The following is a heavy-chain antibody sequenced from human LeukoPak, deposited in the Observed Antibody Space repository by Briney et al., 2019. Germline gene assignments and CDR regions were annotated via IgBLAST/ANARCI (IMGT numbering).Heavy chain of an antibody. J-gene: IGHJ6*02. CDR3: TSGSAYYYDCSGYYYMGYYYYGLDV. Sequence: GGSLRLSCAASGFTFSGSAMHCVRQASGKGLEWVGRIRSKANSYATAYAASVKGRFTISRDDSKNTAYLQMNSLKTEDTAVYYCTSGSAYYYDCSGYYYMGYYYYGLDVWGQGTTVTVSS. CDR1: GFTFSGSA. CDR2: IRSKANSYAT. D-gene: IGHD3-22*01. V-gene: IGHV3-73*01.